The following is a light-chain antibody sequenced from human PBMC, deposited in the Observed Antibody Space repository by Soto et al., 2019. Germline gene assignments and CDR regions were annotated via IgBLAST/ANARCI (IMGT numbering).Light chain of an antibody. CDR3: QQRSNWPQYT. CDR2: DAS. V-gene: IGKV3-11*01. CDR1: QSVSSY. Sequence: EIVLTQSPATLSLSPGERATHSCRASQSVSSYLAWYQQKPGQAPRLLIYDASNRATGIPARFSGSGSGTDFTLTISILEPEDFAVYYCQQRSNWPQYTFGQGTKLEIK. J-gene: IGKJ2*01.